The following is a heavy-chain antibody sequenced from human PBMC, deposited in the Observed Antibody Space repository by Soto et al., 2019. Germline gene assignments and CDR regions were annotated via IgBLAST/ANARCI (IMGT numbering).Heavy chain of an antibody. Sequence: GGSLRLSCAASGFTFSSYGMHWVRQAPGKGLEWVAVIWYDGSNKYYADSVKGRFTISRDNSKNTLYLQMNSLRAEDTAVYYCARDQGDIVVVVAATHRGYGMDVWGQGTTVTVSS. CDR1: GFTFSSYG. V-gene: IGHV3-33*01. J-gene: IGHJ6*02. CDR2: IWYDGSNK. D-gene: IGHD2-15*01. CDR3: ARDQGDIVVVVAATHRGYGMDV.